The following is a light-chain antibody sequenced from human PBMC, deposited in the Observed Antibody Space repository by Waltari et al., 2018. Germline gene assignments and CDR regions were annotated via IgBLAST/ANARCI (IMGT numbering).Light chain of an antibody. J-gene: IGKJ4*01. V-gene: IGKV1-5*01. Sequence: SPSTLSASVGDRVTITCRASQSISTWLAWYQQKPGMAPKLLIYEASTFESGVPSRFRGSGSGTEFTLTISSLQPDDFATYYCQQYNSYPLTFGGGTKVEIK. CDR2: EAS. CDR1: QSISTW. CDR3: QQYNSYPLT.